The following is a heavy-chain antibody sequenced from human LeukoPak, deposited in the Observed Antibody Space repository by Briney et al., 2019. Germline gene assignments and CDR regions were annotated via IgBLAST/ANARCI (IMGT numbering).Heavy chain of an antibody. Sequence: PGGSLRLSCAASGFTFSSYSMNWVRQAPGKGLEWVSSISSSSSYIYYADSVKGRFTISRDNAKNSLYLQMNSLRAEDTAVYYCASGEQWQVGYYYYGMDVWGQGTTVTVSS. CDR2: ISSSSSYI. D-gene: IGHD6-19*01. V-gene: IGHV3-21*01. J-gene: IGHJ6*02. CDR3: ASGEQWQVGYYYYGMDV. CDR1: GFTFSSYS.